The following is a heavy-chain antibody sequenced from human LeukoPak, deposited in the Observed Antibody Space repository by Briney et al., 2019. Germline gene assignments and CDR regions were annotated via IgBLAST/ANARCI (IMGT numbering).Heavy chain of an antibody. J-gene: IGHJ4*02. D-gene: IGHD3-16*01. CDR3: AGDTPPGGDYYFDY. Sequence: PGGSLRLSCAASGFSFITYGMHWVRQAPGKGLEWVALIWNAGTNTYYADSVKGRFTISRDNSKNTLYLQMNSRRAEDTAVYYCAGDTPPGGDYYFDYWGQGTLVIVSS. CDR2: IWNAGTNT. CDR1: GFSFITYG. V-gene: IGHV3-33*01.